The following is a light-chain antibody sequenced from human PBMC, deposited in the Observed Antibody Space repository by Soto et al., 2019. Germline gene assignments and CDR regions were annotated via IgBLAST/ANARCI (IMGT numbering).Light chain of an antibody. J-gene: IGLJ1*01. V-gene: IGLV2-14*01. Sequence: QSVLTQPASVSGSPGQSITISCTGTSSDFGGYNYVSWYQHHPGKAPKLIIYQVNNRPSGVSNRFSGSKSGNAASLTIFGLLAEDEADYYCSSSTDRNSRVFGTGTQGTVL. CDR2: QVN. CDR1: SSDFGGYNY. CDR3: SSSTDRNSRV.